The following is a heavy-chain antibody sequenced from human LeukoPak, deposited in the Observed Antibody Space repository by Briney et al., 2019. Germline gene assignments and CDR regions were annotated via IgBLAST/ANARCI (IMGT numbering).Heavy chain of an antibody. V-gene: IGHV1-18*01. CDR2: ISTYNGDT. D-gene: IGHD6-25*01. J-gene: IGHJ4*02. CDR3: LRDAQRPRLTPEY. Sequence: ASVTVSCKASGYTFNTYGISWVRQAPGQGLEWMGWISTYNGDTNYVQSLQGRVTLTTDTSTSTAYMELMSLRSDDTAVYYCLRDAQRPRLTPEYWGQGTLVTVSS. CDR1: GYTFNTYG.